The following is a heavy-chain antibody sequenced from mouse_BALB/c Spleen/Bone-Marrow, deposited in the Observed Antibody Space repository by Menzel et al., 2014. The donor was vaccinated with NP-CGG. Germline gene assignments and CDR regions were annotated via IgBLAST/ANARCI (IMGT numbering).Heavy chain of an antibody. CDR2: INPYNGGT. V-gene: IGHV1-18*01. Sequence: EVHLVESGPELVKPGASMKISCKASGYSFTGYTMNWVKQSHGKNLEWTGLINPYNGGTSYNQKFKGKATLTVDKSSSTAYMELLSLTSEDSAVYYCARGDYYGYAMDYWGQGTSVTVSS. CDR1: GYSFTGYT. J-gene: IGHJ4*01. D-gene: IGHD1-1*01. CDR3: ARGDYYGYAMDY.